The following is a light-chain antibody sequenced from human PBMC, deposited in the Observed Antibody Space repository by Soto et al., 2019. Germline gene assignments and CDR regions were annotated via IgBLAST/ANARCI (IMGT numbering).Light chain of an antibody. CDR1: QSIDTW. Sequence: DIQMTQSPSTLSASVGDRVTITCRASQSIDTWLAWYQQKPGKAPKLLIYRASSLESGVPSRFSGSGSGTEFTLTISSLQPDDFSTYYCQRYDTYAGTFGRGTKVDIK. V-gene: IGKV1-5*03. CDR2: RAS. CDR3: QRYDTYAGT. J-gene: IGKJ3*01.